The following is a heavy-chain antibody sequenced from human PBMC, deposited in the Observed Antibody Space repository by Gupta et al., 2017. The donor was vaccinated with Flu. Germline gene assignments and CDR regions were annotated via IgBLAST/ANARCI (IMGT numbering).Heavy chain of an antibody. CDR2: INESGST. D-gene: IGHD3-3*02. J-gene: IGHJ2*01. V-gene: IGHV4-34*02. Sequence: QEHLQQWGAGLLKSSETLSLTCAVYGGSFSGYYWSWVRQPPGKGLEWIGEINESGSTNYNPSLKSRVTTSVDTSKRQVSLKVKYVTAADTGLYYCARQPSNTSDWHFDLWGRGTLVTVSS. CDR1: GGSFSGYY. CDR3: ARQPSNTSDWHFDL.